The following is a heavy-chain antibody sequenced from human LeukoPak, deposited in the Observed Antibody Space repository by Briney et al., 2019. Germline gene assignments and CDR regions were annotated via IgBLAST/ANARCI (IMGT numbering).Heavy chain of an antibody. Sequence: AGGSLRLSCAASGFTFSSYGMHWVRQAPGKGLEWVAVISYDGSNKYYADSVKGRFTISRDNSKNPLYLQMNSLRAEDTAVYYCGKDLVVTTVYYFYYGMDVRGQGNTVTVSS. CDR3: GKDLVVTTVYYFYYGMDV. V-gene: IGHV3-30*18. CDR2: ISYDGSNK. D-gene: IGHD2/OR15-2a*01. J-gene: IGHJ6*02. CDR1: GFTFSSYG.